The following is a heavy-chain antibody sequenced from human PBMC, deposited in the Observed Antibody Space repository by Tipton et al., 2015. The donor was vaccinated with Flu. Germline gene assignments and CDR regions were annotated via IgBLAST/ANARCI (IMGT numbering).Heavy chain of an antibody. D-gene: IGHD4-17*01. CDR1: GFSFSGYS. V-gene: IGHV3-21*01. CDR2: ISSRGDNI. CDR3: AKDRDYGDWVGSDAFDV. Sequence: GSLRLSCAASGFSFSGYSMNWVRQAPGKGLESVAFISSRGDNIKYVDSVKGRFTISRDNARNSLFLQMNSLRVEDTAVYFCAKDRDYGDWVGSDAFDVWGQGTMVTVSP. J-gene: IGHJ3*01.